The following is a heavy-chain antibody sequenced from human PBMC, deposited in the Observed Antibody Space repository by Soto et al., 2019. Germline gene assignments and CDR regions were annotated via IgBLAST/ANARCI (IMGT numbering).Heavy chain of an antibody. CDR2: ISGSGGNT. D-gene: IGHD2-8*02. V-gene: IGHV3-23*01. CDR3: ADADCTCGCPYMRH. CDR1: GFTSRNYA. Sequence: GGSLRLSCAASGFTSRNYAMTWVRQAPGKGLEWVSDISGSGGNTNYADSVKGRFTISRDNSKNTLYLHMNSLRAEDTAVYYFADADCTCGCPYMRHWGQGSLVAVSS. J-gene: IGHJ4*02.